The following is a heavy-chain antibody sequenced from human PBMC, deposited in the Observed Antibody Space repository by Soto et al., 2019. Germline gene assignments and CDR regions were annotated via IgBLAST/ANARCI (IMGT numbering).Heavy chain of an antibody. CDR1: GGSISNSGYY. CDR3: ARHYGSFDP. CDR2: VFYSGGT. V-gene: IGHV4-39*01. D-gene: IGHD6-19*01. Sequence: SETLSLTCTVSGGSISNSGYYWGWVRQPPGKGLEWIASVFYSGGTYYKPSLKSRVTISIDTSKNQFSLNLKSVTAADTAVYYCARHYGSFDPWGQGTLVTVSS. J-gene: IGHJ5*02.